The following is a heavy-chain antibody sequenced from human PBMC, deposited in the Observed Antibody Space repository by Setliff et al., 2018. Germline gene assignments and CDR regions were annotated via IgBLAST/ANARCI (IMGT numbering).Heavy chain of an antibody. D-gene: IGHD3-22*01. CDR3: ARRESTGYYGYSFDF. CDR2: VDHSGNT. J-gene: IGHJ4*02. CDR1: GDSISRSTYY. Sequence: SETLSLTCTVSGDSISRSTYYWGWIRQSPGKGLDWIGTVDHSGNTFYNPSLKSRVTISVDTSKNQLSLMLAYVTAADTAVYYCARRESTGYYGYSFDFWGQGTLVTVSS. V-gene: IGHV4-39*01.